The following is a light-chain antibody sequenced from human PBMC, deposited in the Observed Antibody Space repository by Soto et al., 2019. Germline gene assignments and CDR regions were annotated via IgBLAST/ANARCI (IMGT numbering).Light chain of an antibody. CDR3: QQYNTYSRT. CDR2: EAS. Sequence: DIQMTQSPSTLSASIGDRVTITCRASQSISNWLAWYQQKPGKAPKLLIYEASSLQGGVPSRFSGSGSGTEFTLTISSLQPDDLATFHCQQYNTYSRTFGQGTKVEIK. J-gene: IGKJ1*01. V-gene: IGKV1-5*03. CDR1: QSISNW.